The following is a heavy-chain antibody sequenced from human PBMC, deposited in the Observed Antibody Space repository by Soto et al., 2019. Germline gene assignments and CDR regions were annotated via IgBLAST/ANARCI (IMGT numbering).Heavy chain of an antibody. V-gene: IGHV3-30-3*01. CDR3: ARELPMMARTLTGYHYYFDY. Sequence: GGSLRLSCAASGFTFSSYAMHWVRQAPGKGLEWVAVISYDGSNKYYADSVKGRFTISRDNSKNTLYLQMDSLRAEDTAAYYCARELPMMARTLTGYHYYFDYWGQGTLVTVSS. CDR2: ISYDGSNK. J-gene: IGHJ4*02. D-gene: IGHD3-9*01. CDR1: GFTFSSYA.